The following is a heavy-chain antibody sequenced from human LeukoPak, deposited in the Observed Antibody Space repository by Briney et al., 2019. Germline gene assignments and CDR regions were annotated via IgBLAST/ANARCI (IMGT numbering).Heavy chain of an antibody. CDR1: GGSFSGSY. J-gene: IGHJ4*02. CDR3: ARWFGELLVDY. CDR2: INHSGST. Sequence: SETLSLTCAVYGGSFSGSYWSWIRQTPGKGLEWIGEINHSGSTKYNPSLKSRLIISVDTSKNQFSLKLSSVTAADTAVYYCARWFGELLVDYWGQGTLVTVSS. V-gene: IGHV4-34*01. D-gene: IGHD3-10*01.